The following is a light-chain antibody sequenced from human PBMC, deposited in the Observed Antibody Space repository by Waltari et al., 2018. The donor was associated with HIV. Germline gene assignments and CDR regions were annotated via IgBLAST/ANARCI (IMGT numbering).Light chain of an antibody. CDR1: QDIKTW. CDR2: AAS. J-gene: IGKJ4*01. CDR3: QQGDSLPFT. Sequence: DTHLTQSPSSVSASVGDKVTISCRASQDIKTWLAWFQQKPGKAPKLLIYAASTLQSGVPSRFSGGGSGTDFTLTITNLQADDSATYCCQQGDSLPFTFGGGTKVEI. V-gene: IGKV1-12*01.